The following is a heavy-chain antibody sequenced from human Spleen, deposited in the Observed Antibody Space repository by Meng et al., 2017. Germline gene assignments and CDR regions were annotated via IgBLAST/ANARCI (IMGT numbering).Heavy chain of an antibody. D-gene: IGHD3/OR15-3a*01. CDR3: ARGSVKRGPGLVDY. CDR2: IYYSATT. Sequence: SETLSLTCSVSGGSINSGDYYWSWIRQHPGKGLEWIGYIYYSATTYYNPSLKSRVTISGDTSKNQFSLKLSSVTAADTAVYYCARGSVKRGPGLVDYWGQGTLVTVSS. CDR1: GGSINSGDYY. V-gene: IGHV4-31*03. J-gene: IGHJ4*02.